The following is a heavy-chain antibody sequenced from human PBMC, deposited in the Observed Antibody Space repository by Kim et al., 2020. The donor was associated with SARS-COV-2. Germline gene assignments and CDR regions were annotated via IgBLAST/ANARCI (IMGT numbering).Heavy chain of an antibody. CDR3: ATDSGSASFDY. CDR2: T. V-gene: IGHV4-4*07. Sequence: TNYNPSLKSRVTMSVDTSKNQFSLKLSSVTAADTAVYYCATDSGSASFDYWGQGTLVTVSS. D-gene: IGHD1-26*01. J-gene: IGHJ4*02.